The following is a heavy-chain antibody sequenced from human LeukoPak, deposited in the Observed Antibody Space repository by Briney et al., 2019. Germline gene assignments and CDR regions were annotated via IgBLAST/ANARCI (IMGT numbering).Heavy chain of an antibody. V-gene: IGHV4-59*08. Sequence: PSETLSLTCIVSGSISSYYWSWIRQPPGKGLEWIGYIYYSGSTNYNPSLKSRVTISVDTSKNQFSLKLSSVTAADTAVYYCARHWGDSSGYYSLIHWFDPWGQGTLVTVSS. CDR1: GSISSYY. J-gene: IGHJ5*02. CDR3: ARHWGDSSGYYSLIHWFDP. CDR2: IYYSGST. D-gene: IGHD3-22*01.